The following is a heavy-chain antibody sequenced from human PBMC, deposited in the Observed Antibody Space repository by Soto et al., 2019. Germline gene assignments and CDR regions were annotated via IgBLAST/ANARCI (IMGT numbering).Heavy chain of an antibody. V-gene: IGHV3-33*01. CDR1: GFTFSSYG. J-gene: IGHJ3*02. CDR3: ARDRYCSGGSCYPKAFDI. CDR2: IWYDGSNK. D-gene: IGHD2-15*01. Sequence: GGSLRLSCAASGFTFSSYGMHWVRQAPGKGLEWVAVIWYDGSNKYYADSVKGRFTISRDNSKNTLYLQMNSLRAGDTAVYYCARDRYCSGGSCYPKAFDIWGQGTMVTVSS.